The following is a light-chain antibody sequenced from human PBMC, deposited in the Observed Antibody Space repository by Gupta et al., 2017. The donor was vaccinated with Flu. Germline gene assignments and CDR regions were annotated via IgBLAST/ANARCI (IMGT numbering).Light chain of an antibody. CDR1: QSVSSY. CDR3: QQRSNWPPVT. Sequence: ELVFTQSPATLSLSSGESATLYCRASQSVSSYLAWYKQKPGQAPRLLIYDASNRATGITARFSGSGSGTGFTLTISSREPEDFAVYYCQQRSNWPPVTFGQGTRLEIK. CDR2: DAS. V-gene: IGKV3-11*01. J-gene: IGKJ5*01.